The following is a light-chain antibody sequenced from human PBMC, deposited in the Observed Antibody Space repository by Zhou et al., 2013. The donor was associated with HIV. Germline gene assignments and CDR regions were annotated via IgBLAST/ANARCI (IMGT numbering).Light chain of an antibody. J-gene: IGKJ1*01. CDR1: QAISNY. V-gene: IGKV1-27*01. CDR2: GAS. Sequence: DIQMTQSPSSLSASVGDRVTITCRANQAISNYLAWYQLKPGKVPTLLIYGASTLQSGVPSRFSGSRSGTDFTLTISSLQTEDVATYYCQEYNSVSRTFGQGTKVEVK. CDR3: QEYNSVSRT.